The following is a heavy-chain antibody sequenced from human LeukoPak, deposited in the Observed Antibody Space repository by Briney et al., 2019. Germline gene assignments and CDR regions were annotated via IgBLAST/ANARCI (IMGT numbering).Heavy chain of an antibody. Sequence: GGSLRLSCAASGFTFSTYWMHWVRQAPGKGLVWVSHINSDGSSTSYADSVKGRFTISGDNAMNTLYLQMNSLRDEDTAVYYCARDTPQLGIDYWGQGTLVTVS. V-gene: IGHV3-74*01. J-gene: IGHJ4*02. CDR2: INSDGSST. CDR1: GFTFSTYW. D-gene: IGHD7-27*01. CDR3: ARDTPQLGIDY.